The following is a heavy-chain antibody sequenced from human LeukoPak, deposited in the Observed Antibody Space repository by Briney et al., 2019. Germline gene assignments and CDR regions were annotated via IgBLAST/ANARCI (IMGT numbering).Heavy chain of an antibody. CDR3: ASTMDSSSHAFDI. Sequence: ASVKVSCKASGYTFTSYGLSWVRQAPGQGLEWMGRIIPILGIANYAQKFQGRVTITTDKSTSTAYMELSSLRSEDTAVYYCASTMDSSSHAFDIWGQGTMVTVSS. CDR2: IIPILGIA. J-gene: IGHJ3*02. CDR1: GYTFTSYG. D-gene: IGHD3-10*01. V-gene: IGHV1-69*04.